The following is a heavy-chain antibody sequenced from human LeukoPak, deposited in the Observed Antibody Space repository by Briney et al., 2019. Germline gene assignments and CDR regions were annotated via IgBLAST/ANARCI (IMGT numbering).Heavy chain of an antibody. V-gene: IGHV1-69*05. J-gene: IGHJ4*02. CDR1: GGTFSSYA. D-gene: IGHD3-3*01. Sequence: SVKVSCKASGGTFSSYAISWVRQAPGQGLEWMGRIIPIFGTANYAQKFQGRVTITTDESTSTAYMELSSLRSEVTAVYYCARGRFLEWLFLDYWGQGTLVTVSS. CDR2: IIPIFGTA. CDR3: ARGRFLEWLFLDY.